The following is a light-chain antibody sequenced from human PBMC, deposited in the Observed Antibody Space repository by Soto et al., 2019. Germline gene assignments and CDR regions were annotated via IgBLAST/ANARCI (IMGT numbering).Light chain of an antibody. CDR1: SSNIGAGFD. CDR3: QSYDSSLSAYV. J-gene: IGLJ1*01. CDR2: SNN. V-gene: IGLV1-40*01. Sequence: QSVLTQPPSVSGAPGQRVTISCNGRSSNIGAGFDVHWYQQLPRTAPKLLIYSNNNRPSGVPDRFSVSRSATSASLAITGLHAADEAVYYCQSYDSSLSAYVFGTGTKLTVL.